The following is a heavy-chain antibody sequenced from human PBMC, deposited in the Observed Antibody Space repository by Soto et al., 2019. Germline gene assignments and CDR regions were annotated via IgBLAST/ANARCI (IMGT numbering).Heavy chain of an antibody. D-gene: IGHD3-16*01. V-gene: IGHV1-18*01. CDR1: GYTFIRYG. CDR3: ARGGYYDNSCGKLSYYGLDV. CDR2: ISPYNDYT. Sequence: QVQLAQSANEVKKPGASVRVSCKAAGYTFIRYGIAWVRQAPGQGLEWMGWISPYNDYTVYAQKFQGRVSMTADTSTTPVYMNLSGLKSDDTAVYYCARGGYYDNSCGKLSYYGLDVWGQGTSVSVSS. J-gene: IGHJ6*02.